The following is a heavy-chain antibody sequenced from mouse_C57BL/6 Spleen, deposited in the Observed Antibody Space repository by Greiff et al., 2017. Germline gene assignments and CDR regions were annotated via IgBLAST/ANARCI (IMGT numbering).Heavy chain of an antibody. CDR2: IWSGGST. J-gene: IGHJ4*01. Sequence: VKLMASGPGLVQPSQSLSITCTVSGFSLTSYGVHWVRQSPGKGLEWLGVIWSGGSTDYNAAFISRLSISKDNSKSQVFFKMNSLQADDTAIYYCARNTLYYGSSYDYAMDYWGQGTSVTVSS. CDR3: ARNTLYYGSSYDYAMDY. CDR1: GFSLTSYG. D-gene: IGHD1-1*01. V-gene: IGHV2-2*01.